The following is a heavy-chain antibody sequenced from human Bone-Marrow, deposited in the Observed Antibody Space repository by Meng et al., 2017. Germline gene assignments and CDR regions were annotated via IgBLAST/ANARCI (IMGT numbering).Heavy chain of an antibody. CDR2: INHSGST. CDR1: GGSFRGYY. V-gene: IGHV4-34*01. CDR3: ARGRSSGWYRPEYFQH. D-gene: IGHD6-19*01. Sequence: RWGAGLLKPSETLALTWACYGGSFRGYYWSGIRQPPGKGLEWIGEINHSGSTNYNPSLKSRVTISVDTSKNQFSLKLSSVTAADTAVYYCARGRSSGWYRPEYFQHWGQGTLAPSPQ. J-gene: IGHJ1*01.